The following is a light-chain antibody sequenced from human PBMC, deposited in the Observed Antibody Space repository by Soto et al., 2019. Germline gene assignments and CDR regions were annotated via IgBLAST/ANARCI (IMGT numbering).Light chain of an antibody. CDR2: LNSDGSH. Sequence: QLVLTQSPSASASLGASVKLTCTLSSGHNTNAIAWHQQRPEKGPRYLMKLNSDGSHSRGGGIPDRSSGSSSGAERYLTISGLQSEDEADYYCQTWDTGMVFGGGTKLTVL. CDR1: SGHNTNA. V-gene: IGLV4-69*01. CDR3: QTWDTGMV. J-gene: IGLJ2*01.